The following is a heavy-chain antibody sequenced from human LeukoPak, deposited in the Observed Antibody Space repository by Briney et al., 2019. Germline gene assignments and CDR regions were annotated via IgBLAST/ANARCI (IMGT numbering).Heavy chain of an antibody. Sequence: GGSLRLSCAASGFTFSSYWMHWVRQTPGKGLVWVSRINSDGSSTSYADSVKGRFTISRDNAKNTLFLQMNSLRVEDTAVYYCARVPRELFGLDYWGQGTLVIVSS. D-gene: IGHD1-7*01. CDR1: GFTFSSYW. V-gene: IGHV3-74*01. CDR3: ARVPRELFGLDY. CDR2: INSDGSST. J-gene: IGHJ4*02.